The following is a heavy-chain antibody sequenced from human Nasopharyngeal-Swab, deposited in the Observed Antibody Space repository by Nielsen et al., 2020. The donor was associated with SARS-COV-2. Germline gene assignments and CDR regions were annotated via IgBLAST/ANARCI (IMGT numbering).Heavy chain of an antibody. CDR3: ARDFQRFLEWLPNYYYYGMDV. Sequence: WVRQAPGQGLEWMGGIIPIFGTANYAQKFQGRVTITADESTSTAYMELSSLRSDDTAVYYCARDFQRFLEWLPNYYYYGMDVWGQGTTVTVSS. D-gene: IGHD3-3*01. V-gene: IGHV1-69*01. CDR2: IIPIFGTA. J-gene: IGHJ6*02.